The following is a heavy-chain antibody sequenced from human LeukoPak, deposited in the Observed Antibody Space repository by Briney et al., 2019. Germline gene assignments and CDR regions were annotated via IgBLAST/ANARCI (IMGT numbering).Heavy chain of an antibody. D-gene: IGHD3-10*01. J-gene: IGHJ6*02. Sequence: SVKVSCKASGSTFTGYYMHWVRQAPGQGLEWMGWINPNSGGTNYAQKFQGRVTMTRDTSISTAYMELSRLRSDDTAVYYCARSRFGELVGMDVWGQGTTVTVSS. CDR1: GSTFTGYY. CDR3: ARSRFGELVGMDV. V-gene: IGHV1-2*02. CDR2: INPNSGGT.